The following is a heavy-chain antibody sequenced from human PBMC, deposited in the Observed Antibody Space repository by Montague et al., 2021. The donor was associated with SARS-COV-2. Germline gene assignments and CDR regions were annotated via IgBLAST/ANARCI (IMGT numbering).Heavy chain of an antibody. J-gene: IGHJ3*02. CDR3: ARHDAAGWADADALDI. CDR2: IYNSGST. D-gene: IGHD6-19*01. V-gene: IGHV4-39*01. Sequence: SETLSLTCTVSGAPISSSSYSCGLIRQPPGKGLEWIGNIYNSGSTSYNPSLKSRVTISVDTSNNQSSLQLRSVTAADTAVYWCARHDAAGWADADALDIWGQGTMVAVSS. CDR1: GAPISSSSYS.